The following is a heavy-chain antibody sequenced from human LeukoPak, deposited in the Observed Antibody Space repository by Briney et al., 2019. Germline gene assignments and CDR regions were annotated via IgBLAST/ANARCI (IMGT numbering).Heavy chain of an antibody. V-gene: IGHV3-73*01. CDR1: GFTFSASP. CDR2: ITGTHAT. Sequence: HPGGSLRLSCAASGFTFSASPIHWVRQASGKGLEWVGRITGTHATAYAASVKGRFSITRDDSEGTTYLQLNSLQTEDTAVYYCAREGCGATSRYTNDHWGQGTLVTVSS. CDR3: AREGCGATSRYTNDH. J-gene: IGHJ4*02. D-gene: IGHD2-2*02.